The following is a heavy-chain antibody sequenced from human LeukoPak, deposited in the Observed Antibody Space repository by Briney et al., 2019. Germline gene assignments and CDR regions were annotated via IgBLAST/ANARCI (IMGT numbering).Heavy chain of an antibody. V-gene: IGHV3-9*01. CDR2: ISWNSGSI. Sequence: GRSLRLSCAASGFTFDDYAMHWVRQAPGKGLEWVSGISWNSGSIGYADSVKGRFTISRDNAKNSLYLQMNSLRAEDTALYYCAKEKRTVTTSYYYYGMDVWGQGTTVTVSS. CDR3: AKEKRTVTTSYYYYGMDV. CDR1: GFTFDDYA. D-gene: IGHD4-17*01. J-gene: IGHJ6*02.